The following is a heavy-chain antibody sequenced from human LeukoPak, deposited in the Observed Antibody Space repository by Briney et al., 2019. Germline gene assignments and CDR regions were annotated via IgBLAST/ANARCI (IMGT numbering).Heavy chain of an antibody. D-gene: IGHD6-13*01. CDR3: ARISSSWYYY. CDR2: INPNSGGT. CDR1: GYTFNDYY. J-gene: IGHJ4*02. V-gene: IGHV1-2*02. Sequence: ASVKVSCKASGYTFNDYYMHWVRQAPGQGLEWMGWINPNSGGTNYAQKFQGRVTMTRDTSISTAYMELSRLRFDDTAVYYCARISSSWYYYWGQGTLVTVSS.